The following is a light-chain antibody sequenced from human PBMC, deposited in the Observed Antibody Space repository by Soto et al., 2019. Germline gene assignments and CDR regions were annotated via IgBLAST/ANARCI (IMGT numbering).Light chain of an antibody. V-gene: IGKV3D-15*01. J-gene: IGKJ1*01. Sequence: DIVMTQSPDILSVSPGQRVILSCTTSQSVDSSLAWYQQLPGQAPRLLIYDVAIRATGIPDRFSGSGSGTEFTLTISSLQSEDIAIYYCQHYYKWPPAWTFGQGT. CDR3: QHYYKWPPAWT. CDR2: DVA. CDR1: QSVDSS.